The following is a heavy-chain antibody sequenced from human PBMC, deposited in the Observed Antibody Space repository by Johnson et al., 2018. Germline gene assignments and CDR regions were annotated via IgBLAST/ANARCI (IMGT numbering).Heavy chain of an antibody. CDR2: ISYDGSNK. CDR1: GFTFSSSG. V-gene: IGHV3-30*18. Sequence: QVQLVQSGGGVVQPGRSLRLSCAASGFTFSSSGMHWVRQAPGKGLEWVAVISYDGSNKYYADSVKGRFNISRDNSKNTLYLQMNSLRAEDTAVYYCAKEVSGWYEDYYYYYMDVWGKGTTVTVSS. J-gene: IGHJ6*03. D-gene: IGHD6-19*01. CDR3: AKEVSGWYEDYYYYYMDV.